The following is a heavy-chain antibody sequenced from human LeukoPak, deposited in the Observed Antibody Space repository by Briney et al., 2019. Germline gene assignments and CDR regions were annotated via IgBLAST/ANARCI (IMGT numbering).Heavy chain of an antibody. CDR1: GYTLTELS. V-gene: IGHV1-24*01. J-gene: IGHJ6*02. CDR3: ATVGNRYYCYGMDV. CDR2: FDPEDGET. Sequence: ASVKVSCKVSGYTLTELSMHWVRQAPGKGLEWMGGFDPEDGETIYAQKFQGRVTMTEDTSTDTAYMELSSLRSEDTAVYYCATVGNRYYCYGMDVWGQGTTVTVSS. D-gene: IGHD1-14*01.